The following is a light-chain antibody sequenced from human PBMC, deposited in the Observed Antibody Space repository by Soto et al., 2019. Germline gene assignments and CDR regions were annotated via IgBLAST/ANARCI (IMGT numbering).Light chain of an antibody. CDR2: AAS. V-gene: IGKV1-39*01. Sequence: DIQMTQSPSSLSASVGDRVTITCRASQSISSYLNWYQQKPGKAPKLLIYAASSLQSGVTSRFSGSGSGTDFTLTISSLQPEDFATYYCHQSYSTLLAFGGGTKVEIK. CDR3: HQSYSTLLA. J-gene: IGKJ4*01. CDR1: QSISSY.